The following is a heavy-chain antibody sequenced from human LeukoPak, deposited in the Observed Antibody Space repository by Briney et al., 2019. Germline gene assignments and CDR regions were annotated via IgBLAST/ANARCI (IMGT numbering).Heavy chain of an antibody. CDR2: INPNSGGT. D-gene: IGHD3-22*01. CDR3: ARTYYYDSSGYYPPDY. V-gene: IGHV1-2*02. Sequence: ASVKVSCKASGYTFTGYYMHWVRQAPGQGLEWMGWINPNSGGTNYAQKFQGRVTMTRDTSISTAYMELSSLRSEDTAVYYCARTYYYDSSGYYPPDYWGQGTLVTVSS. CDR1: GYTFTGYY. J-gene: IGHJ4*02.